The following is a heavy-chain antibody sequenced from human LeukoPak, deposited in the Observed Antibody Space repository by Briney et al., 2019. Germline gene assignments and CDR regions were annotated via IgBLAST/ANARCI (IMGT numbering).Heavy chain of an antibody. CDR3: ARDRRGYYGSGTFDY. CDR2: IYYSGST. V-gene: IGHV4-59*01. Sequence: SETLSLTCTVSGGSISSYYWSWIRQPPGKGLEWIGYIYYSGSTNYNPSLKSRVTISVDTSKNQFSLKLSSVTAADTAVYYCARDRRGYYGSGTFDYWGQGTLVTVSS. D-gene: IGHD3-10*01. J-gene: IGHJ4*02. CDR1: GGSISSYY.